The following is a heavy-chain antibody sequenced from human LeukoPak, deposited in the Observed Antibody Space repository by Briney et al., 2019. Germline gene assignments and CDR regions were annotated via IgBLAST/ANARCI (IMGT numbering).Heavy chain of an antibody. V-gene: IGHV4-4*02. J-gene: IGHJ3*02. Sequence: SETLSLTCAVSGGSISSSNWWSWVRQPPGKGLEWIGEIYHSGSTNYNPSLKSRVTISVDKSKNQFSLKLGSVTAADTAVYYCARVRPAIENAFDIWGQGTMVTVSS. CDR3: ARVRPAIENAFDI. D-gene: IGHD5-18*01. CDR1: GGSISSSNW. CDR2: IYHSGST.